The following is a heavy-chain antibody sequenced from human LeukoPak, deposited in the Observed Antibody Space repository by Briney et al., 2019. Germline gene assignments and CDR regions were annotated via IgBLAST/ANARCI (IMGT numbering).Heavy chain of an antibody. D-gene: IGHD2-15*01. CDR2: ISNSGEST. CDR3: AKNGPVVGIFRAFDY. J-gene: IGHJ4*02. Sequence: PGGFLRLSCAASGFTFTTYAMSWVRQAPGKGLEWVSSISNSGESTYYADSVKGRFTVSRDNSKNTIYLQMNRLRAEDTAVYFCAKNGPVVGIFRAFDYWGQGTLATVSS. CDR1: GFTFTTYA. V-gene: IGHV3-23*01.